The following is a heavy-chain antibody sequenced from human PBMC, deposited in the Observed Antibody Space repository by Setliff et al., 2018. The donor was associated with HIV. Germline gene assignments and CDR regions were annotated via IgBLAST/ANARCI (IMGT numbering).Heavy chain of an antibody. V-gene: IGHV1-2*06. J-gene: IGHJ3*02. D-gene: IGHD3-9*01. CDR1: GYTFTGYF. Sequence: GASVKVSCKASGYTFTGYFIHWVRQAPGQGLEWMGRINPNTGDTNYAQKFQDRVTTTRDTSINTAYMELSRLRSDDTAVYYCAREYDVLTGYYISAFDIWGQGTMVTVSS. CDR2: INPNTGDT. CDR3: AREYDVLTGYYISAFDI.